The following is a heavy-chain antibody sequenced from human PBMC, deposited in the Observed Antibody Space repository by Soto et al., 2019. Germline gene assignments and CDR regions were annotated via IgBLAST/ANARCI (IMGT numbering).Heavy chain of an antibody. CDR1: GYTFTGYY. V-gene: IGHV1-2*02. CDR3: ARAGAYCGGDCYLPLYYYYYYAMDV. Sequence: ASVKVSCKASGYTFTGYYMHWVRQAPGQGLEWMGWINPNSGGTNYAQKFQGRATMTRDTSISTAYMELSRLRSDDTAVYYCARAGAYCGGDCYLPLYYYYYYAMDVWGQTPTVTVSS. D-gene: IGHD2-21*02. J-gene: IGHJ6*02. CDR2: INPNSGGT.